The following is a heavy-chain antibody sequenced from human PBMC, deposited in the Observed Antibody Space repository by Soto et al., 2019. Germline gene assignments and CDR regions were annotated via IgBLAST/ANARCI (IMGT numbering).Heavy chain of an antibody. CDR1: GFTFSSYG. V-gene: IGHV3-30*18. CDR2: ISYDGSNK. CDR3: AKFDIDSSTRKPPYYYYGMDV. D-gene: IGHD2-2*01. Sequence: LSCAASGFTFSSYGMHWVRQAPGKGLEWVAVISYDGSNKYYADSVKGRFTISRDNSKNTLYLQMNSLRAEDTAVYYCAKFDIDSSTRKPPYYYYGMDVWGQGTTVTVSS. J-gene: IGHJ6*02.